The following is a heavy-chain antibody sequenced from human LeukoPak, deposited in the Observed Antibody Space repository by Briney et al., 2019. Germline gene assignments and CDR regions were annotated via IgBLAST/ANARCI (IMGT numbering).Heavy chain of an antibody. CDR1: GFTFGDYA. CDR3: TRDLMTTVTIYYYYGMDV. V-gene: IGHV3-49*04. CDR2: IRSKAYGGTT. J-gene: IGHJ6*02. Sequence: PGGSLRLSCTASGFTFGDYAMSWVRQAPGKGLEWVGFIRSKAYGGTTEYAASVKGRFTISRDDSKSIAYLQMNSLKTEDTAVYYCTRDLMTTVTIYYYYGMDVWGQGTTVTVSS. D-gene: IGHD4-17*01.